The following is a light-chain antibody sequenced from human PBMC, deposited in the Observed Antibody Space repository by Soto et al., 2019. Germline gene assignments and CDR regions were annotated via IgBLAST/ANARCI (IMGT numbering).Light chain of an antibody. CDR2: GAS. V-gene: IGKV3-20*01. CDR1: QSVSSSY. J-gene: IGKJ1*01. Sequence: EIVLTQSPGTLSLSPGERATLSCRASQSVSSSYLAWYQQKPGQAPRLLIYGASSRATGIPDRFSGSGSGTEFTLTISRLEPEDFAVYYCQQHGSSLTCTFGQGTKVEIK. CDR3: QQHGSSLTCT.